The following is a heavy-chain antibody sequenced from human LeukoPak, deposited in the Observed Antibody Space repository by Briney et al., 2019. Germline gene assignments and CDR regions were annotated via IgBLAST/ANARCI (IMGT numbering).Heavy chain of an antibody. D-gene: IGHD3-22*01. CDR2: ISAYNGNT. CDR1: GYTFTSYG. CDR3: ARSPFRTYYYDSSGYYTLDY. Sequence: GASVKVSCKASGYTFTSYGISWVRQAPGQGLEWMGWISAYNGNTNYAQKLQGRVTMTTDTSTSTAYIELRSLRSDDTAVYYCARSPFRTYYYDSSGYYTLDYWGQGTLVTVSS. J-gene: IGHJ4*02. V-gene: IGHV1-18*01.